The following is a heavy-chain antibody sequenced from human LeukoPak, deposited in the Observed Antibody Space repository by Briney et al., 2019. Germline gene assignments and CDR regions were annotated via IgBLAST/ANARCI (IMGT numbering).Heavy chain of an antibody. V-gene: IGHV5-51*01. CDR1: GYSFTSYW. CDR2: IYPGDSDT. J-gene: IGHJ6*02. CDR3: ARHHYYYYYGMDV. Sequence: GESLKISCKDSGYSFTSYWIGWVRQMPGKGLEWMGIIYPGDSDTRYSPSFQGQVTISADKSISTAYLQWSSLKASDTAMYYCARHHYYYYYGMDVWGQGTTVTVSS.